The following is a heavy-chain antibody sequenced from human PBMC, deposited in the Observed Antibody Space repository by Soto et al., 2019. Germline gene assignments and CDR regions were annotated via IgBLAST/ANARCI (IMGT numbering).Heavy chain of an antibody. Sequence: GGSLRLSCAASGFTFSSYAMSWVRQAPGKGLEWVSAISGSGGSTYYADSVKGRFTISRDNSKNTLYLQMNSLRAEDTAVYYCAKVSPVPLFVVVTATPDYWGQGILVTVSS. CDR2: ISGSGGST. CDR3: AKVSPVPLFVVVTATPDY. J-gene: IGHJ4*02. V-gene: IGHV3-23*01. D-gene: IGHD2-21*02. CDR1: GFTFSSYA.